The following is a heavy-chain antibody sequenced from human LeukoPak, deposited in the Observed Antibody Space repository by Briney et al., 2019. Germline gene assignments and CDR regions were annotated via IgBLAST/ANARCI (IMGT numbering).Heavy chain of an antibody. Sequence: GESLRISCKGSGYSFTSYWISWVRQMPGKGLEWMGRIDPSDSYTNYSPSFQGHVTISADKSISTAYLQWSNLKASDTAMYYCARLFYYDSGPTGLYFFGSWGQGALVTVSS. CDR1: GYSFTSYW. J-gene: IGHJ4*02. D-gene: IGHD3-10*01. CDR2: IDPSDSYT. V-gene: IGHV5-10-1*01. CDR3: ARLFYYDSGPTGLYFFGS.